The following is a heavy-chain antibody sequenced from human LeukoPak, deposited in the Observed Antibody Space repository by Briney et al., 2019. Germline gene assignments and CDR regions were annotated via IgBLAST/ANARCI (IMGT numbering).Heavy chain of an antibody. CDR2: ISGSGGST. J-gene: IGHJ4*02. V-gene: IGHV3-23*01. Sequence: GGSLRLSCAASGFTFSSYAMIWVRQAPGKGLEWVSAISGSGGSTYYADSVKGRFTISRDNSKNTLYLQMNSLRAEDTAVYYCAKLLRSGYYYFDYWGQGTLVTVSS. D-gene: IGHD3-3*01. CDR1: GFTFSSYA. CDR3: AKLLRSGYYYFDY.